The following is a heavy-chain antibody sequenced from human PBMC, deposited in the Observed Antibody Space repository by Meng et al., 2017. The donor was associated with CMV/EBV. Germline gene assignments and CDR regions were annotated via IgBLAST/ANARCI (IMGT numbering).Heavy chain of an antibody. Sequence: ASLKVSCKASGFTFTGYYIHWVRQAPGQGLEWMGWIDPSSGGTNYAERFQGRVTMTRDTSISTAYMELTRLRSDDTAVYYCARTAYNSGWWGGDYYSGMDVWGQGTTVTVSS. V-gene: IGHV1-2*02. J-gene: IGHJ6*02. CDR1: GFTFTGYY. CDR2: IDPSSGGT. D-gene: IGHD6-19*01. CDR3: ARTAYNSGWWGGDYYSGMDV.